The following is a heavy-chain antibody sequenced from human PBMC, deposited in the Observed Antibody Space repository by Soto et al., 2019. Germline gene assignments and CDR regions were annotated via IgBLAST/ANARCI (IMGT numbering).Heavy chain of an antibody. CDR3: ASFPVGDTLDYYGMVV. J-gene: IGHJ6*02. D-gene: IGHD3-10*01. CDR2: IYHSWST. Sequence: QVQLRESGPGLVKHSGTLSLTCAVSGGSISSNHWWNWVRQSPGKGLEWIGEIYHSWSTNDNLSLKRRITMSVDKSKNQFSLRLNSVTAADTATYFCASFPVGDTLDYYGMVVWGQGTTVTISS. V-gene: IGHV4-4*02. CDR1: GGSISSNHW.